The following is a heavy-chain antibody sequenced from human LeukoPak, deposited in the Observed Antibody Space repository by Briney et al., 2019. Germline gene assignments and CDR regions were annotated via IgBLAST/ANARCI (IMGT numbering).Heavy chain of an antibody. Sequence: SETLSLTCAVYGGSFSGYYWSRIRQPPGKGLEWIGEINHSGSTNYNPSLKSRVTISVDTSKNQFSLKLSSVTAADTAVYYCARAMVRGAPYYYYGMDVWGKGTTVTVSS. V-gene: IGHV4-34*01. CDR1: GGSFSGYY. J-gene: IGHJ6*04. D-gene: IGHD3-10*01. CDR3: ARAMVRGAPYYYYGMDV. CDR2: INHSGST.